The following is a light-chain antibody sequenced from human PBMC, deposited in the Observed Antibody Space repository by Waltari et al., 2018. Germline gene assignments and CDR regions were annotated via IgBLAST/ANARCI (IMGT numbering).Light chain of an antibody. CDR1: SPNLGTNP. J-gene: IGLJ3*02. V-gene: IGLV1-44*01. Sequence: QSVLTQPPSASGTPGQPVTISCPGGSPNLGTNPVNWYRQVPGAAPKILLDGNYQRPPGVPARFSGSKSGTSASLAISGLQSEDEADYYCAAWDDRLNGGVFGGGTKLTVL. CDR3: AAWDDRLNGGV. CDR2: GNY.